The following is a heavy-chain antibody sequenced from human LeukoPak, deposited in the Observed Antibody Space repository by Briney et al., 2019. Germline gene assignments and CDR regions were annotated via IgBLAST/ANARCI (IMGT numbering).Heavy chain of an antibody. CDR3: ATGRDCSGGSCYSVY. V-gene: IGHV3-21*01. Sequence: GSQRLSCAASGFTFSGYSMNWVRQAPGKGLEWVSSISSSSSYVYYADSVKGRFTISRDNAKNSLYLQMNSLRAEDTAVYYCATGRDCSGGSCYSVYWGQGTLVTVSS. D-gene: IGHD2-15*01. CDR1: GFTFSGYS. CDR2: ISSSSSYV. J-gene: IGHJ4*02.